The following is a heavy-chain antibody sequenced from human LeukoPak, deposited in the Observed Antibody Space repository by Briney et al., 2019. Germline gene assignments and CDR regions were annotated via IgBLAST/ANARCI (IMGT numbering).Heavy chain of an antibody. D-gene: IGHD1-26*01. Sequence: PSETLSLTCTVSGGSISSYYWSWIRQPPGKGLEWIGYINYSGSTNYNPSLKSRVTISVDTSKNQFSLRLTSVTAADTAVYYCARDHSGSYFFFDYWGQGTLVTVSS. V-gene: IGHV4-59*12. CDR1: GGSISSYY. J-gene: IGHJ4*02. CDR2: INYSGST. CDR3: ARDHSGSYFFFDY.